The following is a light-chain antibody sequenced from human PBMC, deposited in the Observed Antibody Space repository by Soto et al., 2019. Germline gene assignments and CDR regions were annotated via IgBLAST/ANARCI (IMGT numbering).Light chain of an antibody. V-gene: IGKV1-33*01. CDR3: QQYDNLPHT. Sequence: DLQMTQSPSSLSASVGDRVTITCQASQDITNFLNWYQQKPGKAPKLLIYDASNLETGVPSRFSGSGSGTYFTFTISSLQPEDVATYYCQQYDNLPHTFGQGTKLEVK. CDR2: DAS. J-gene: IGKJ2*01. CDR1: QDITNF.